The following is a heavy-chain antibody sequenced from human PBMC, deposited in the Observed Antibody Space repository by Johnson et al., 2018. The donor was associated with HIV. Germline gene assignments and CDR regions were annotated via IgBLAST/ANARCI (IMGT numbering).Heavy chain of an antibody. D-gene: IGHD1-26*01. Sequence: QVQLVESGGGLVKPGGSLRLSCAASGFTFSDYYMSWIRQAPGKGLEWVSYISRSGSTIYYGDSVKGQFIISRDNSRNTLYLQMNSLRAEDTAVYYCAKDSGNYGDNAFDIWGRGTMVTVSS. CDR1: GFTFSDYY. J-gene: IGHJ3*02. V-gene: IGHV3-11*01. CDR3: AKDSGNYGDNAFDI. CDR2: ISRSGSTI.